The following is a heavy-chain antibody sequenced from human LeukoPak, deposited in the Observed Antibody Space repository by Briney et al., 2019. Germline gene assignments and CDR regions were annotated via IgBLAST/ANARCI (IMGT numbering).Heavy chain of an antibody. D-gene: IGHD3-3*01. Sequence: SETLSLTCSVSGGSTRSHNWNWIRQSPGKGLEWIGYIYTGGFTNYNPSLSSRVTMSIDTSNNQFSLKLSSVTAADTAVYYCASALRFLEITGAEYYFDYWGQGTLVTVSS. CDR3: ASALRFLEITGAEYYFDY. CDR1: GGSTRSHN. V-gene: IGHV4-4*08. CDR2: IYTGGFT. J-gene: IGHJ4*02.